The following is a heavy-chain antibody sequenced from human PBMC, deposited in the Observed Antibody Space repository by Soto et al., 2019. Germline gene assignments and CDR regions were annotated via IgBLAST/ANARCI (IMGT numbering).Heavy chain of an antibody. CDR3: AKDQEYSSSSFDY. V-gene: IGHV3-23*01. CDR2: ISGGGAST. J-gene: IGHJ4*02. CDR1: GFTLSTYW. Sequence: GGSMRLSCAASGFTLSTYWMDWVRQAPGKGLEWVSAISGGGASTYYADSVKGRFTISRDNSKNTLYLQMNSLRAEDTAVYYCAKDQEYSSSSFDYWGQGTLVTVSS. D-gene: IGHD6-6*01.